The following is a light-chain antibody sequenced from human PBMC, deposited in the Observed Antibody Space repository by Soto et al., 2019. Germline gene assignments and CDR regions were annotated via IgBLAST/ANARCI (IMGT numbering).Light chain of an antibody. V-gene: IGKV1-33*01. CDR2: DAS. Sequence: DIQLTQSPSALSSSLGYRVTITCQASHDISYYLNWYQQKPGKAPKLLIYDASNLETGVPSRFSGGGSGTDFTLTISRLRTEDIATYYCQQYNDLHPFGRGTRLEIK. J-gene: IGKJ5*01. CDR1: HDISYY. CDR3: QQYNDLHP.